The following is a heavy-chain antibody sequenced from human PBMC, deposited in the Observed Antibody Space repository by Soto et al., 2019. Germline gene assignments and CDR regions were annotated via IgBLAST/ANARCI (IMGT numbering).Heavy chain of an antibody. Sequence: PGGSLRLSCAASGFTFTNAWMSWVRQAPGKGLEWVARIKSKTDGGTTDYATPVKGRFTISRDDSKNTLYLQMNRLRAGDTAVYYCAKTSSATERESPGHWGQGTLVTVSS. CDR3: AKTSSATERESPGH. D-gene: IGHD6-6*01. CDR1: GFTFTNAW. CDR2: IKSKTDGGTT. V-gene: IGHV3-15*01. J-gene: IGHJ4*02.